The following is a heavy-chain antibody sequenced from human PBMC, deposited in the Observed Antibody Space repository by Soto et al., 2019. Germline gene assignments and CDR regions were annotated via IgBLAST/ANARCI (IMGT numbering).Heavy chain of an antibody. Sequence: GGSLRLFCAASGFTFSDYYMSWIRQAPGKGLEWVSYISSSGSTIYYADSVKGRFTISRDNAKNSLYLQMNSLRAEDTAVYYCARDIREQLETIFGVVINLGWFDPWGQGTLVTVSS. CDR2: ISSSGSTI. CDR3: ARDIREQLETIFGVVINLGWFDP. CDR1: GFTFSDYY. V-gene: IGHV3-11*01. J-gene: IGHJ5*02. D-gene: IGHD3-3*01.